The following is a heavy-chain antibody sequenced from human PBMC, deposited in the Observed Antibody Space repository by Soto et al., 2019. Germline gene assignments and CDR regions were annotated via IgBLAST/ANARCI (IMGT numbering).Heavy chain of an antibody. J-gene: IGHJ4*02. Sequence: SVKVSCKASGGTLSSYTFSWVRQAPGQGLEWMGRVIPNLGVTNYAKKFQGRFTIVVDTSTSTAYMELNSLRYEDTAVYYCARDKGYCSDTSCPDFHHWGQGTLVTAPQ. CDR2: VIPNLGVT. D-gene: IGHD2-15*01. CDR3: ARDKGYCSDTSCPDFHH. V-gene: IGHV1-69*04. CDR1: GGTLSSYT.